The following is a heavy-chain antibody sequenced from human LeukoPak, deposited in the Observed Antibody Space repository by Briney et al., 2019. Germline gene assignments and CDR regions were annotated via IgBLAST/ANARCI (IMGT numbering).Heavy chain of an antibody. J-gene: IGHJ4*02. V-gene: IGHV4-59*08. CDR1: GGSISSYY. CDR3: ARHLPSVRGNRSGWYSPFDY. Sequence: PSETLSLTCTVSGGSISSYYWSWIRQPPGKGLEWIGYIYYSGSTNYNPSLKSRVTISVDTSKNQFSLKLSSVTAADTAVYYCARHLPSVRGNRSGWYSPFDYWGQGTLVTVSS. CDR2: IYYSGST. D-gene: IGHD6-19*01.